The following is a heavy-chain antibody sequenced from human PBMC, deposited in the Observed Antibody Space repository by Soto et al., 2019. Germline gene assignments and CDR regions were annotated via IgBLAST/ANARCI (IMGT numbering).Heavy chain of an antibody. V-gene: IGHV3-30*18. CDR2: ISYDGSNK. J-gene: IGHJ4*02. CDR1: VFTFSSYG. Sequence: GGSLRLSCAASVFTFSSYGMHWVRQAPGKGLEWVAVISYDGSNKYYADSVKGRFTISRDNSKNTLYLQMNSLRAEDTAVYYCAKDLLVRREYYFDYWGQGTLVTVSS. D-gene: IGHD2-15*01. CDR3: AKDLLVRREYYFDY.